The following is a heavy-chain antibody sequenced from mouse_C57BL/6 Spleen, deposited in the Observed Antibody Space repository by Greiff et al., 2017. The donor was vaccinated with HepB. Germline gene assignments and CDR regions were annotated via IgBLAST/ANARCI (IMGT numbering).Heavy chain of an antibody. CDR1: GYTFTSYT. J-gene: IGHJ2*01. V-gene: IGHV1-4*01. CDR3: AFYDYDYFDY. CDR2: INPSSGYT. D-gene: IGHD2-4*01. Sequence: QVQLQQSGAELARPGASVKMSCKASGYTFTSYTMHWVKQRPGQGLEWIGYINPSSGYTKYNQKFKDKATLTADKSSITAYMQLSSLTSEDSAVYYCAFYDYDYFDYWGQGTTLTVSS.